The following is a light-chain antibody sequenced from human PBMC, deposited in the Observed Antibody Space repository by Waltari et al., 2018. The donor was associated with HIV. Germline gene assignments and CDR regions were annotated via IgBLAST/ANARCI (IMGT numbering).Light chain of an antibody. J-gene: IGKJ1*01. Sequence: DIVMTQSPATLSVSPGERATLSCRASQNMKSNLAWFQQLPGQAPRLLVSSASIRATDIPPRFRGSGSGTDFTLTISSLQSEDFAMYYCQEYETWTKTFGQGTKVEMK. CDR1: QNMKSN. CDR3: QEYETWTKT. CDR2: SAS. V-gene: IGKV3-15*01.